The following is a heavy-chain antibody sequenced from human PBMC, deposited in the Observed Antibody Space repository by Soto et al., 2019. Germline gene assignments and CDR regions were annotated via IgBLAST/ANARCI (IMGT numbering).Heavy chain of an antibody. Sequence: QVPLVQSGAEVKKPGASVKVSCKASGYTFTSYGISWVRQAPGQGLEWMGWISAYNGNTNYAEKLQGTVTMTTGTTTSTADIELRSLRSDSTAVDSCARDLPSTGFGVFPSGHVWGQGTLVTVSS. J-gene: IGHJ4*02. CDR1: GYTFTSYG. V-gene: IGHV1-18*01. CDR2: ISAYNGNT. D-gene: IGHD3-10*01. CDR3: ARDLPSTGFGVFPSGHV.